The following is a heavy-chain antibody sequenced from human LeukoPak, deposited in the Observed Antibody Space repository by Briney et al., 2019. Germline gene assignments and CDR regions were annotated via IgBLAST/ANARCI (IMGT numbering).Heavy chain of an antibody. CDR2: INPGGSST. D-gene: IGHD4-11*01. CDR1: GLTFSNYW. CDR3: ARSNQADDY. J-gene: IGHJ4*02. Sequence: GGSLRLSCAASGLTFSNYWMHWVRQVPGKGLVWVSRINPGGSSTTYADSVKGRFTISRDNAKNTLYLQMNSLRAEDTAVYYCARSNQADDYWGQGTLVTVSS. V-gene: IGHV3-74*01.